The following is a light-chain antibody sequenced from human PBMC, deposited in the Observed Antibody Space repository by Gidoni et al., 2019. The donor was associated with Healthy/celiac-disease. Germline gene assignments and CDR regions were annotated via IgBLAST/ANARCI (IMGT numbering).Light chain of an antibody. CDR2: GKN. CDR3: NSRDSSGNLVV. V-gene: IGLV3-19*01. J-gene: IGLJ2*01. Sequence: SSELTQDPAVSVALGQTVRITCQGDSLRSYYASWYQQKPGQAPGLVIYGKNTRPSGIPDRFSGSSSGNTASLTITGAQAEDEADYYCNSRDSSGNLVVFGGGTKLTVL. CDR1: SLRSYY.